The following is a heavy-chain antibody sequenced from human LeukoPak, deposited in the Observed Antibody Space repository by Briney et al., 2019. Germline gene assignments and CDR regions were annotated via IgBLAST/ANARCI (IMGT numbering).Heavy chain of an antibody. CDR2: IGTYNGNT. Sequence: ASVKVSCKASGYTFNRYGVNWVRQAPGQGLEWMGWIGTYNGNTNLAQKFKGRVTMTTDTATSTAYMELKSLRLDDTAVYYCAKDRVGAPPGDWEYLGASNCFDIWGQGTMVSVPS. J-gene: IGHJ3*02. CDR3: AKDRVGAPPGDWEYLGASNCFDI. D-gene: IGHD3-16*01. V-gene: IGHV1-18*01. CDR1: GYTFNRYG.